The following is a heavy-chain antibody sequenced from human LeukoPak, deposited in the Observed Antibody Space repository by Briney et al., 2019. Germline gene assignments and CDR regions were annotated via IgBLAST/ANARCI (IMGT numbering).Heavy chain of an antibody. CDR3: TKVGSGTVDY. CDR1: GDSISGYY. Sequence: SETLSLTCTVSGDSISGYYWGWIRQPPGKGLEWIGYIYYTGTTNYNPSLKSRVTISVDTSKNQFSLKLRSVTAADTAVYYCTKVGSGTVDYWGQGTLVTVSS. V-gene: IGHV4-59*01. CDR2: IYYTGTT. D-gene: IGHD1-1*01. J-gene: IGHJ4*02.